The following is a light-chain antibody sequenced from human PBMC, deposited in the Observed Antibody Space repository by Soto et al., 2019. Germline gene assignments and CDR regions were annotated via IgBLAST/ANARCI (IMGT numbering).Light chain of an antibody. CDR1: SSDVGSYNY. J-gene: IGLJ2*01. Sequence: QSALTQAASVSGSPGQSITISCTGTSSDVGSYNYVSWYQQHPGKAPKLMIYEVSNRPSGVSNRVSGSKSGNTASLTISGLQAADEADYYCSSYTRSSTLIFGGGTKLTVL. CDR3: SSYTRSSTLI. CDR2: EVS. V-gene: IGLV2-14*01.